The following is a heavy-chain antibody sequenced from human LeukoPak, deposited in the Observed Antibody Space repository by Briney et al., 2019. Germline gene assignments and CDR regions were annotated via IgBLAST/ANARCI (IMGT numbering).Heavy chain of an antibody. D-gene: IGHD3-10*01. CDR1: GFTFSSYG. CDR2: ISYDGSNK. J-gene: IGHJ6*02. V-gene: IGHV3-30*18. Sequence: GGSLRLSCAASGFTFSSYGMHWVRQAPGKGLEWVAVISYDGSNKYYADSVKGRFTISRDNSKNTLCLQMNSLRAEDTAVYYCAKDGYLGFGESDGMDVWGQGTTVTVSS. CDR3: AKDGYLGFGESDGMDV.